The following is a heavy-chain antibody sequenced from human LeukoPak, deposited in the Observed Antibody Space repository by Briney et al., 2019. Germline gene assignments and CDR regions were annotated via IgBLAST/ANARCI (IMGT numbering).Heavy chain of an antibody. CDR3: AKVRAANYDSSAPDY. D-gene: IGHD3-22*01. CDR1: GFTFDDYA. CDR2: ISGSGGST. J-gene: IGHJ4*02. V-gene: IGHV3-23*01. Sequence: QPGGSLRLSCAASGFTFDDYAMHWVRQAPGKGLEWVSAISGSGGSTYYADSVKGRFTISRDSSKNTLYLQMNSLRAEDTAIYYCAKVRAANYDSSAPDYWGQGTLVTVSS.